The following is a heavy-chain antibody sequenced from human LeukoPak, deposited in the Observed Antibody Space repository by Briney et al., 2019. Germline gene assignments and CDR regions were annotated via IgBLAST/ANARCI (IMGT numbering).Heavy chain of an antibody. D-gene: IGHD3-3*01. Sequence: PGGSLRLSCATSGFTFSPYWMHWVRQAPGKGLVWVSAISGSGGSTYSADSVKGRFTISRDNSKNTLYLQMNSLRAEDTAVYYCAKVARHDSWSGSWFDPWGQGTLVTVSS. CDR2: ISGSGGST. J-gene: IGHJ5*02. V-gene: IGHV3-23*01. CDR3: AKVARHDSWSGSWFDP. CDR1: GFTFSPYW.